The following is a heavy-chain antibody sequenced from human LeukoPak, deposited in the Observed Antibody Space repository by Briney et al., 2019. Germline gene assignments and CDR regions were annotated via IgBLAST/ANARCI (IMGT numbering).Heavy chain of an antibody. Sequence: PSETLSLTCTVSGGSISSYYWSWIRQPPGKGLEWIGYIYYSGSTNYNPSLKSRVTISVDTSKNQFSLKLSSVTAADTAVYCCARAENYCSGGSCYDYWGQGTLVTVSS. CDR1: GGSISSYY. CDR2: IYYSGST. D-gene: IGHD2-15*01. J-gene: IGHJ4*02. CDR3: ARAENYCSGGSCYDY. V-gene: IGHV4-59*01.